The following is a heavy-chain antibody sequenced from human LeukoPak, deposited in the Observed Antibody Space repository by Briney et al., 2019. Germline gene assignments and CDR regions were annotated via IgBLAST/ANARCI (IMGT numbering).Heavy chain of an antibody. Sequence: GSLRLSCAASGFSFKDYNMHWVRQAPGKGLEWVAVITYDGSNKYYTDSVKGRFTISRDNSKSTLYLQMNSLRAEDTAIYYCATYRQVLLPFESWGQGTLVTVSS. CDR2: ITYDGSNK. CDR3: ATYRQVLLPFES. CDR1: GFSFKDYN. V-gene: IGHV3-30*03. J-gene: IGHJ4*02. D-gene: IGHD2-8*02.